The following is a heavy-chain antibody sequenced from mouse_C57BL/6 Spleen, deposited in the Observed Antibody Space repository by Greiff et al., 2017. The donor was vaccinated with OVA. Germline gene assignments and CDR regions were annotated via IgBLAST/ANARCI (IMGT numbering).Heavy chain of an antibody. J-gene: IGHJ3*01. CDR3: AREGVYDGYHAWFAY. V-gene: IGHV1-52*01. Sequence: QVQLKQSGAELVRPGSSVKLSCKASGYTFTSYWMHWVKQRPIQGLEWIGNIDPSDSETHYNQKFKDKATLTVDKSSSTAYMQLSSLTSEDSAVYYCAREGVYDGYHAWFAYWGQGTLVTVSA. CDR1: GYTFTSYW. CDR2: IDPSDSET. D-gene: IGHD2-3*01.